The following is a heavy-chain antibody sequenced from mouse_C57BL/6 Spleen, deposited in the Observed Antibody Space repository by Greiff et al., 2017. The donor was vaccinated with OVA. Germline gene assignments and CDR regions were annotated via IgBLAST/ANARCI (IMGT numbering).Heavy chain of an antibody. D-gene: IGHD2-4*01. CDR3: AREGDYGLDY. CDR2: INYDGSST. J-gene: IGHJ2*01. Sequence: EVMLVESEGGLVQPGSSMKLSCTASGFTFSDYYMAWVRQVPEKGLEWVANINYDGSSTYYLDSLKSRFIISRDNAKNILYLQMSSLKSEDTATYYCAREGDYGLDYWGQGTTLTVSS. V-gene: IGHV5-16*01. CDR1: GFTFSDYY.